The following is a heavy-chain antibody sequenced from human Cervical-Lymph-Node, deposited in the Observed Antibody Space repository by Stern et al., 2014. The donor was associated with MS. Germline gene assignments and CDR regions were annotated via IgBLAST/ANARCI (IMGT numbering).Heavy chain of an antibody. D-gene: IGHD2-2*02. V-gene: IGHV1-69*01. J-gene: IGHJ6*02. Sequence: QVQLGQSGAEVKKPGSSVKISCKASGGTFSGYAINWMRQAPGQGLEWMGGIIPVLGTANYAQKFQGRVTITADESTRTTTMQLSSLRSNDTAVYYCARDGRHSYTYALDVWGQGTTVTVSS. CDR1: GGTFSGYA. CDR3: ARDGRHSYTYALDV. CDR2: IIPVLGTA.